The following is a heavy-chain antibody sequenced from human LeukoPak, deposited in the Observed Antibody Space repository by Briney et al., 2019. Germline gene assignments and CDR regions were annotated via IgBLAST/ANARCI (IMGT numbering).Heavy chain of an antibody. D-gene: IGHD3-10*01. Sequence: ASVKVSCKASGYTSTGYYMHWVRQAPGQGLEWMGWINPNSGGTNYAQKFQGRVTMTRDTSISTAYMELSRLRSDDTAVYYCARDSVYGSTSWFDPWGQGTLVTVSS. CDR3: ARDSVYGSTSWFDP. J-gene: IGHJ5*02. CDR2: INPNSGGT. CDR1: GYTSTGYY. V-gene: IGHV1-2*02.